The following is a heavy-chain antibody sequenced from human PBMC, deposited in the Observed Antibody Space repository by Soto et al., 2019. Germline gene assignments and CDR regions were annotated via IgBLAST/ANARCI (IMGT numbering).Heavy chain of an antibody. CDR3: ARDRGRGGSYYTYFYGMDV. V-gene: IGHV1-46*01. D-gene: IGHD1-26*01. CDR1: GYTFTSYG. J-gene: IGHJ6*02. Sequence: ASVKVSCKASGYTFTSYGISWVRQAPGQGLEWMGVINPSGGSINYAQKFQGRVTMTRDTSTSTVYMELSSLRSEDTAVYYCARDRGRGGSYYTYFYGMDVWGQGTTVTVS. CDR2: INPSGGSI.